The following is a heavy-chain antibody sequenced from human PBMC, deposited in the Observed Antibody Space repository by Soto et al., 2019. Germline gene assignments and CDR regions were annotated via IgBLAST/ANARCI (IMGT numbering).Heavy chain of an antibody. CDR1: GVTLDDYA. J-gene: IGHJ6*03. V-gene: IGHV3-9*01. CDR3: AKDIAAADYYYMDV. Sequence: GGSLRLSCTASGVTLDDYAMHWVRQAPGKGLEWVSGISWNSGSIGYAGSVKGRFTISRDNAKISLYLQMNSLRAEDTAFYYCAKDIAAADYYYMDVWGKGTTVTVSS. D-gene: IGHD6-13*01. CDR2: ISWNSGSI.